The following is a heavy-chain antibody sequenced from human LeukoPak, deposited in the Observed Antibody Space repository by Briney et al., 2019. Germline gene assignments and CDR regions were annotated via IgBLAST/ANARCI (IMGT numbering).Heavy chain of an antibody. CDR1: GFNFNDYA. CDR3: ARNSAAISPGFDY. Sequence: GRSLRLSCAAYGFNFNDYAMHWVRQAPGKGLEWVSGISWNSGSKGYADSVKGRFTISRDNAKNSLYLQMNSLRAEDTAVYYCARNSAAISPGFDYWGQGTLVTVSS. J-gene: IGHJ4*02. V-gene: IGHV3-9*01. CDR2: ISWNSGSK. D-gene: IGHD2-2*01.